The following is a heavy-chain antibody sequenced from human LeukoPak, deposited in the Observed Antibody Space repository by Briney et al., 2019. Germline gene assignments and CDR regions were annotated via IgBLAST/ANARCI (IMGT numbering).Heavy chain of an antibody. V-gene: IGHV4-4*07. CDR2: IYTSGST. CDR1: GGSISSYY. CDR3: ARDPAWVPQVHGAFDI. J-gene: IGHJ3*02. D-gene: IGHD1-1*01. Sequence: SETLSLTCTVSGGSISSYYWSWIRQPAGKGLEWIGRIYTSGSTNYNPSLKSRVTISVDTSKNQFSLKQSSVTAADTAVYYCARDPAWVPQVHGAFDIWGQGTMVTVSS.